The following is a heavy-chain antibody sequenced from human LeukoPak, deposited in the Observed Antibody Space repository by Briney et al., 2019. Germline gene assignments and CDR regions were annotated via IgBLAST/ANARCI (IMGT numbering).Heavy chain of an antibody. CDR3: ARADYYDSSGYYWWGYYYYGMDV. CDR2: INHSGST. Sequence: SETLSLTCAVYGGSFSGYYWSWIRQPPGKGLEWIGEINHSGSTNYNPSLKSRVTISVDTSKNQFSLKLSSVTAADMAVYYCARADYYDSSGYYWWGYYYYGMDVWGQGTTVTVSS. V-gene: IGHV4-34*01. J-gene: IGHJ6*02. D-gene: IGHD3-22*01. CDR1: GGSFSGYY.